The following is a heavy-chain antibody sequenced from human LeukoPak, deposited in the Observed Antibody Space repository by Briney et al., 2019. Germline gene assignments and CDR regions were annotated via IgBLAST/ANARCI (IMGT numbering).Heavy chain of an antibody. CDR3: AKDLIFYSGSYYSFDY. CDR1: GFTFSSYW. J-gene: IGHJ4*02. CDR2: INSDGSST. V-gene: IGHV3-74*01. Sequence: GSLRLSCAASGFTFSSYWMHWVRQAPGKGLVWVSRINSDGSSTSYADSVKGRFTISRDNSKNTLYLQMNSLRAEDTAVYYCAKDLIFYSGSYYSFDYWGQGTLVTVSS. D-gene: IGHD1-26*01.